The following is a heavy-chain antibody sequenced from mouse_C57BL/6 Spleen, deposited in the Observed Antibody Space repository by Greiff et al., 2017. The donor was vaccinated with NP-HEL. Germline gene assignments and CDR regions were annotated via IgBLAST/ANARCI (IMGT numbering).Heavy chain of an antibody. Sequence: QVQLQQPGAELVKPGASVKLSCKASGYTFTSYWMHWVKQRPGQGLEWIGMIHPNSGSTNYNEKFKSKATLTEDKSSSTAYMQLSSLTSEDSAVYYCAREGYYGRDFDVWGTGTTVTVSS. CDR3: AREGYYGRDFDV. CDR2: IHPNSGST. CDR1: GYTFTSYW. J-gene: IGHJ1*03. V-gene: IGHV1-64*01. D-gene: IGHD1-1*01.